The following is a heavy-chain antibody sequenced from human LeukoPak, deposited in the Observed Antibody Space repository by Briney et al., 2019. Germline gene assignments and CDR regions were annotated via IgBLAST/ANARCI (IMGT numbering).Heavy chain of an antibody. J-gene: IGHJ4*02. V-gene: IGHV3-30-3*01. Sequence: SCKVSGYTLTELSMHWVRQAPGKGLEWVAVISYDGSNKYYADSVKGRFTISRDNSKNTLYLQMNSLRAEDTAVYYCARALDTTVTTGFDYWGQGTLVTVSS. CDR1: GYTLTELS. CDR2: ISYDGSNK. CDR3: ARALDTTVTTGFDY. D-gene: IGHD4-17*01.